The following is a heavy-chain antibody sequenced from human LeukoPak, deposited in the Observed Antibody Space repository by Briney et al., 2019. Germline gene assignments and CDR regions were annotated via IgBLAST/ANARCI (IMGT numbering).Heavy chain of an antibody. D-gene: IGHD2-21*02. J-gene: IGHJ5*02. CDR3: VREAGYCASVCLKSNWFDP. CDR1: GFPFSRHA. Sequence: QPGGSLRLSCAASGFPFSRHAMSWVRQPPGKGLEWVLAISNGNTYYADSVRGRFTISRDDSKNTVHLQMNSLRVEDTALYYCVREAGYCASVCLKSNWFDPWGQGTLVTVSS. V-gene: IGHV3-23*01. CDR2: ISNGNT.